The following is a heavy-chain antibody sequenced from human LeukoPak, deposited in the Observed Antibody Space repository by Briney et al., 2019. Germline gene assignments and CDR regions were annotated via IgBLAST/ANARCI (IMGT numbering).Heavy chain of an antibody. J-gene: IGHJ5*02. V-gene: IGHV4-61*02. CDR3: ARDVSADYDFWSGYPKNWFDP. CDR1: GGSISSGSYY. D-gene: IGHD3-3*01. CDR2: IYTSGST. Sequence: KTSETLSLTCTVSGGSISSGSYYWSWIRQPAGKGLEWIGRIYTSGSTNYSPSLKSRVTISVDTSKNQFSLKLSSVTAADTAVYYCARDVSADYDFWSGYPKNWFDPWGQGTLVTVSS.